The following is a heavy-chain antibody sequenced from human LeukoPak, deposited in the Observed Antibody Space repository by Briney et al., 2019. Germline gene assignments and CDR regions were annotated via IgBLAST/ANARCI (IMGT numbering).Heavy chain of an antibody. J-gene: IGHJ4*02. CDR3: ARHTSGINDY. CDR1: GYSFTNYW. Sequence: GESLRISCKGSGYSFTNYWIAWVRQMPGKGLEWMGIINCGDSETRYSPSSQGQVSISADKSTSTAYLQWSTLKASDTAIYYCARHTSGINDYWGQGTLVTVSS. D-gene: IGHD3-10*01. V-gene: IGHV5-51*01. CDR2: INCGDSET.